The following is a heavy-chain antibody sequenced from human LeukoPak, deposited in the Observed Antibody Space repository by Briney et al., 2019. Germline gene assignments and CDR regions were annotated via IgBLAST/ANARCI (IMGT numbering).Heavy chain of an antibody. CDR1: GGSISSCY. J-gene: IGHJ6*03. CDR3: ARARTYYDFWSGYLARDYYYYYMDV. Sequence: ETLSLPCTVSGGSISSCYWSWIRQPPAKGLEWIGYIYYNGSTNYNPSPKSRVTISVDTSKNQFSLKLSSVTAADTAVYYCARARTYYDFWSGYLARDYYYYYMDVWGKGTTVTVSS. V-gene: IGHV4-59*01. D-gene: IGHD3-3*01. CDR2: IYYNGST.